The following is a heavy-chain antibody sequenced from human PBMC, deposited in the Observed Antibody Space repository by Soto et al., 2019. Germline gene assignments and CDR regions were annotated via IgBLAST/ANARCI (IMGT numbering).Heavy chain of an antibody. CDR2: SFYRGST. D-gene: IGHD5-12*01. Sequence: LSLTCTVSGGSITSGDYYWSWIRQPPGKGLEWIGYSFYRGSTYYNPSLKSRVTVSLDTSKNRFSLNVTSVTVADTAVYYCARTDMATLYFGMDVWGQGTTVTVSS. V-gene: IGHV4-30-4*01. CDR3: ARTDMATLYFGMDV. CDR1: GGSITSGDYY. J-gene: IGHJ6*02.